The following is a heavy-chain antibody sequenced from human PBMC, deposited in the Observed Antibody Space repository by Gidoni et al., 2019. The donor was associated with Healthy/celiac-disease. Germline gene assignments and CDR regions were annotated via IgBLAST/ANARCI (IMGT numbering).Heavy chain of an antibody. V-gene: IGHV3-33*01. CDR3: ARDAYELNYYYDSSGYFDY. CDR1: GFTFSSYG. CDR2: IWYDGSNK. Sequence: QVQLVESGGGVVQPGRSLRLSCAASGFTFSSYGMHWVRQAPGKGLEWVAVIWYDGSNKYYADSVKGRFTISRDNSKNTLYLQMNSLRAEDTAVYYCARDAYELNYYYDSSGYFDYWGQGTLVTVSS. D-gene: IGHD3-22*01. J-gene: IGHJ4*02.